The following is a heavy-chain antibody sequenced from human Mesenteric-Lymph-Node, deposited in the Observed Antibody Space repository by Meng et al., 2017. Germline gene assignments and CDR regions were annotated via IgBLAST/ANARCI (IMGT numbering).Heavy chain of an antibody. CDR1: GYSFTSYG. D-gene: IGHD2-21*02. CDR2: VNAASGNT. V-gene: IGHV1-3*01. Sequence: QVQRVQSGAEVKNPGALVKVSCKTSGYSFTSYGIHCVRQAPGQRLEWMGWVNAASGNTRYSQKFQDRVTINRDTSASSAYMEVSSLRSEDTAVYYCAKSSLHAGTLYFDSWGQGTLVTVSS. J-gene: IGHJ4*02. CDR3: AKSSLHAGTLYFDS.